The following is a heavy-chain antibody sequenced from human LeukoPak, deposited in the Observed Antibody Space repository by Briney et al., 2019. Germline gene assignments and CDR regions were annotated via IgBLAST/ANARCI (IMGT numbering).Heavy chain of an antibody. CDR1: GFTFSDYN. V-gene: IGHV3-11*04. Sequence: KTGGSLRLSCAASGFTFSDYNMRWIRQAPGKGLEWVSYISSSSSTIYYADSVKGRFIISRANAKNSLYLQMNSLRAEDTAVYYCARDYSSTISPEGYWGQGTLVTVSS. CDR3: ARDYSSTISPEGY. CDR2: ISSSSSTI. D-gene: IGHD5/OR15-5a*01. J-gene: IGHJ4*02.